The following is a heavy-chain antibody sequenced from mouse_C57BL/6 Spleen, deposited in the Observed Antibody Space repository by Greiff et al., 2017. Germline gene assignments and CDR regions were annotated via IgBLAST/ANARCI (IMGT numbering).Heavy chain of an antibody. CDR2: IDPETGGT. V-gene: IGHV1-15*01. D-gene: IGHD1-3*01. CDR3: TRGGSSAY. J-gene: IGHJ3*01. Sequence: QVQLQHSGAELVRPGASVTLSCKASGYTFTDYEMHWVKQTPVHGLEWIGAIDPETGGTAYNQKFKGKAILTADKSSSTAYMELRSLTSEDSAVYYCTRGGSSAYWGQGTLVTVSA. CDR1: GYTFTDYE.